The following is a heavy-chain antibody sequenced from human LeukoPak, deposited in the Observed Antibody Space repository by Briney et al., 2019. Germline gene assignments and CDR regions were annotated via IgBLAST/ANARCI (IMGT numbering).Heavy chain of an antibody. J-gene: IGHJ1*01. D-gene: IGHD1-1*01. CDR2: INLHGSVK. Sequence: PGGSLRLSCAASGFTLSDYWMNWVRQVPGKGLEWVANINLHGSVKLHVDSVEGRFTISRDNAKNSLFLQMTSLKVEDTAVYYCAAWGLYNWWGQGTLVTVSS. V-gene: IGHV3-7*01. CDR3: AAWGLYNW. CDR1: GFTLSDYW.